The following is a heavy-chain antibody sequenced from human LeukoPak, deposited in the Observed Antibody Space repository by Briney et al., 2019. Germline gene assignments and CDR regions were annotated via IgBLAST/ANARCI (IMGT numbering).Heavy chain of an antibody. CDR1: GGSFSGYY. CDR3: ARNSYRYGPNFDY. V-gene: IGHV4-34*01. J-gene: IGHJ4*02. Sequence: PSETLSLTCAVNGGSFSGYYWSWIRQPPGKGLEWIGEINDRGSSNYNPSLKSRATISADTSKRQLSLKLSSVTAADTAVYYCARNSYRYGPNFDYWGQGALVTVSS. CDR2: INDRGSS. D-gene: IGHD3-10*01.